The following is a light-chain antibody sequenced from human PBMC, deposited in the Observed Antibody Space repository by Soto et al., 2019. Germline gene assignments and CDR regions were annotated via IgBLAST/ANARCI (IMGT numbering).Light chain of an antibody. CDR2: KAS. CDR3: QHYISAPWT. V-gene: IGKV1-5*03. J-gene: IGKJ1*01. CDR1: QSISSW. Sequence: DIQMTQSPSTLSASAGDRVTITCRASQSISSWLAWYQQKPGKAPRLLIYKASSLESGVPSRFSGSGSGTEFTLTIRSLQPDDFATYYCQHYISAPWTFGQGTKVEI.